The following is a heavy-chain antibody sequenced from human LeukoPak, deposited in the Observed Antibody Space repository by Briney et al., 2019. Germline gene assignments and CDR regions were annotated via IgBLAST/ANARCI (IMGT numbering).Heavy chain of an antibody. J-gene: IGHJ4*02. CDR3: ARVTGSYMDY. Sequence: SETLSLTCTVSGGSISSYYWSWIRQPPGKGLEWIGYIYYSGSTNYNPSLKSRVTISVDTSKNQFSLKLSSVTAADTAVYYCARVTGSYMDYWGQGALVTVSS. D-gene: IGHD3-10*01. V-gene: IGHV4-59*08. CDR2: IYYSGST. CDR1: GGSISSYY.